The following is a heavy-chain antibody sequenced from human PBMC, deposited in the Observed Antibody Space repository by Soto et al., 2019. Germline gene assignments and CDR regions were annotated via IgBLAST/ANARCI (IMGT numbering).Heavy chain of an antibody. V-gene: IGHV3-30-3*01. J-gene: IGHJ6*02. Sequence: PGGSLRLSCAASGFTFSSYAMHWVRQAPGKGLEWVAVISYDGSNKYYADSVKGRFTISRDNSKNTLYLQMNSLRAEDTVAYYCARDLVGGRQVQGHYYYGMDVWGQGTTVTVSS. D-gene: IGHD1-26*01. CDR3: ARDLVGGRQVQGHYYYGMDV. CDR1: GFTFSSYA. CDR2: ISYDGSNK.